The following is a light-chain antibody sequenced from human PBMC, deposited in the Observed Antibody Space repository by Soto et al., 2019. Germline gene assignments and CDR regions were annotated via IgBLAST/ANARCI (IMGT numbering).Light chain of an antibody. V-gene: IGLV2-14*01. CDR3: SSYTSSSPYV. J-gene: IGLJ1*01. CDR1: SSDVGGYHY. CDR2: DVS. Sequence: QSVLTKPESVSGSPGQSIPISCTGTSSDVGGYHYVSGYQQHPGKAPKLMMYDVSNRPSGVSNRFSGSKSGNTASLTISGLQAEDEAYYYCSSYTSSSPYVFGTGTKLTAL.